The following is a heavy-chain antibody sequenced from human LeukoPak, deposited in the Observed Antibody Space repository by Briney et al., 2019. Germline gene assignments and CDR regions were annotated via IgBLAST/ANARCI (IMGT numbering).Heavy chain of an antibody. J-gene: IGHJ4*02. CDR3: ARGGSRSYTSSTLDY. Sequence: SETLSLTCSVSGGSITTYYWNWIRQPPGEGLEWIGSISYSGSTNYNPSLKSRVTVSMDTSKNRFSLKLSFLTAADTAVYYCARGGSRSYTSSTLDYWGQGTLVAVAS. CDR2: ISYSGST. V-gene: IGHV4-59*01. CDR1: GGSITTYY. D-gene: IGHD5/OR15-5a*01.